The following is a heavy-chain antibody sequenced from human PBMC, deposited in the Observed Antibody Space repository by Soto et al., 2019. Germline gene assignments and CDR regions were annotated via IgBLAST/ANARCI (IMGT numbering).Heavy chain of an antibody. D-gene: IGHD3-22*01. CDR1: VFTFSSYN. Sequence: GGALRLSCAASVFTFSSYNMSWVRQAPGKGLEWVSSISSISSYIYYADAVKGRFTISRDNAKNSLYLQMNSLRAEDTAVYYCAREPYDSSGLDAFDIWGQGTMVTVSS. CDR2: ISSISSYI. V-gene: IGHV3-21*01. J-gene: IGHJ3*02. CDR3: AREPYDSSGLDAFDI.